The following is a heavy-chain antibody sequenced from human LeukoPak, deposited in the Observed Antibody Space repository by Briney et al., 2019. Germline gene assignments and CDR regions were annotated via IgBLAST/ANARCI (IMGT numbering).Heavy chain of an antibody. CDR2: IYYSGST. V-gene: IGHV4-31*03. D-gene: IGHD1-1*01. J-gene: IGHJ4*02. Sequence: SQTLSLTCTVSGGSIRSGDYYWSWIRQHPGKGLEWIGHIYYSGSTYYNPSLKSRVTLSVDTSKNQFSLKLTSVAAADTAVYYCARVSGGGYIRGRLDYWGQGALVTVSS. CDR1: GGSIRSGDYY. CDR3: ARVSGGGYIRGRLDY.